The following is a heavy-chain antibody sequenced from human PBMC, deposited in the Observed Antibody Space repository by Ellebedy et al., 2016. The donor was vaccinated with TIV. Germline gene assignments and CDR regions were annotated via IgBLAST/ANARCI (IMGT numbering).Heavy chain of an antibody. CDR1: GFTFSAYS. Sequence: GESLKISCVASGFTFSAYSMNWVRQAPGKGLEWISYISHSSNTIYYADSVKGRCTISKDNAKNSLYLQVNSLRAEDTALYYCARRGGPNAFDIWGQGTMVTVS. CDR3: ARRGGPNAFDI. V-gene: IGHV3-48*04. J-gene: IGHJ3*02. D-gene: IGHD3-10*01. CDR2: ISHSSNTI.